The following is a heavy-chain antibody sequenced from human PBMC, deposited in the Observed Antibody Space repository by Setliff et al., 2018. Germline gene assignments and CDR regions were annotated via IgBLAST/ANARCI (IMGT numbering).Heavy chain of an antibody. CDR2: IYGGGST. J-gene: IGHJ4*02. D-gene: IGHD3-10*01. CDR3: ATHLYYGSGSYSFDY. CDR1: GVTVSSKY. V-gene: IGHV3-53*01. Sequence: GGSLRLSCAVSGVTVSSKYMSWVRQAPGKGLEWVSAIYGGGSTHYTESVKGRFTISRDNFKNTLYLQMNSRRADDTAVYYCATHLYYGSGSYSFDYWGQGTLVTV.